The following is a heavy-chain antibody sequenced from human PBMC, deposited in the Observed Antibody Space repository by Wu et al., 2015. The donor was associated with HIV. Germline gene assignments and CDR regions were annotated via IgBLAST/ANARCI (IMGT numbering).Heavy chain of an antibody. CDR1: GYTFTGYY. J-gene: IGHJ6*02. CDR3: AREIFDYYAMDV. D-gene: IGHD3-3*01. V-gene: IGHV1-69*01. CDR2: IIPMFDTP. Sequence: QVQLVQSGAEVKKPGASVKVSCKASGYTFTGYYMHWVRQAPGQGLEWMGGIIPMFDTPNYAQRFQGRITIATDESSSTAYMELSGLRSDDTAVYYCAREIFDYYAMDVWGQGTTVTVSS.